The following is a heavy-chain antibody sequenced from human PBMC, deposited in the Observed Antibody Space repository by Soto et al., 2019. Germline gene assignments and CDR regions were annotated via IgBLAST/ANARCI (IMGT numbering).Heavy chain of an antibody. CDR1: GFSLSNARMG. Sequence: AGPTLVNPTETLTLTCTVSGFSLSNARMGVSWIRQPPGKALEWLAHIFSNDEKSYSTSLKSRLTISKDTSKSPVVLTMTNMDPVDTATYYFARSAASYGSAPWLAIETWGQAKMITVSS. V-gene: IGHV2-26*01. J-gene: IGHJ3*02. CDR2: IFSNDEK. CDR3: ARSAASYGSAPWLAIET. D-gene: IGHD3-10*01.